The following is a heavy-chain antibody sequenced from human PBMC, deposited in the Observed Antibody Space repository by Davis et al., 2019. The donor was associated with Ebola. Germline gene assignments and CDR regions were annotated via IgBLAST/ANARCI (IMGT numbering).Heavy chain of an antibody. CDR1: VITFSSYA. CDR2: ISGSGGNT. J-gene: IGHJ6*04. D-gene: IGHD3-3*01. V-gene: IGHV3-23*01. CDR3: ARSGLSFGVVKYHYGMDV. Sequence: GGSLRLSCADSVITFSSYAMTWVRQAPGKGLEWVSAISGSGGNTYYAGSMKGRFTVSRDNSKKTMYLQMNSLRAEDTAVYYCARSGLSFGVVKYHYGMDVWGKGTTVTVSS.